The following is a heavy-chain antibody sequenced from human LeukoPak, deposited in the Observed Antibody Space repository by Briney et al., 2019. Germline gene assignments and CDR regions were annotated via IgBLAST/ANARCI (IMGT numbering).Heavy chain of an antibody. CDR3: ARLRGYNLTTPLVT. Sequence: GGSLRLSCAASGFTFSYFYITWIRQAPGKGLEWVSYISSRSSTINYADSVKGRFTISRYNAKNSVYLQMNSLRAEDTAAYYCARLRGYNLTTPLVTRGAGTLVTVSS. CDR1: GFTFSYFY. V-gene: IGHV3-11*04. J-gene: IGHJ4*02. CDR2: ISSRSSTI. D-gene: IGHD5-18*01.